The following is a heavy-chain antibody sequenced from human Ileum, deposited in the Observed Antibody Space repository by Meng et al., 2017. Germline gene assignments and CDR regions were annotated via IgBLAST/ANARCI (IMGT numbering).Heavy chain of an antibody. Sequence: GESLKISCRTSGFTFGDYAMTWFRQAPGKGLEWVSFIKSKTYGGTAEYAASVKGRFTISRDASESIAYLQMNSLRIEDTAVYFCARGYTSGNTYFWGRGTLVTVSS. V-gene: IGHV3-49*03. D-gene: IGHD6-19*01. J-gene: IGHJ4*02. CDR2: IKSKTYGGTA. CDR3: ARGYTSGNTYF. CDR1: GFTFGDYA.